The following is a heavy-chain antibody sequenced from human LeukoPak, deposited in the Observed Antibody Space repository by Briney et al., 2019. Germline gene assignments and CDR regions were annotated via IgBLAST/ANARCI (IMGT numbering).Heavy chain of an antibody. D-gene: IGHD2-2*01. J-gene: IGHJ5*02. CDR3: TASTVPGAMWDSNWFDP. CDR1: GFTFSGSA. V-gene: IGHV3-73*01. Sequence: PGGSLRLSCAASGFTFSGSAMHWVRQASGKGLEWIGRIRSKANSYATAYAASVKGRFTISRDDSKNTAYLQMDSLKTEDTAVYYCTASTVPGAMWDSNWFDPWGQGTLVTVSS. CDR2: IRSKANSYAT.